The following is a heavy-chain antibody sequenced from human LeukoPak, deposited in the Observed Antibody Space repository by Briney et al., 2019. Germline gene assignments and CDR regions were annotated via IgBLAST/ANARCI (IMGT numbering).Heavy chain of an antibody. J-gene: IGHJ6*02. D-gene: IGHD3-3*01. CDR1: GFTFSDYY. Sequence: GGSLRLSCAASGFTFSDYYMSCIRQAPGQGLEWVSYISSGSTIYYADSVKGRFTTSRDNAKNSLYLQMNSLRAEDTAVYYCARESAPHYGMDVWGQGTTVTVSS. CDR2: ISSGSTI. CDR3: ARESAPHYGMDV. V-gene: IGHV3-11*01.